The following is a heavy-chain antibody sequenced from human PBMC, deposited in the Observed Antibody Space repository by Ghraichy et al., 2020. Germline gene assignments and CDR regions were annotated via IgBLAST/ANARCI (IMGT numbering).Heavy chain of an antibody. D-gene: IGHD3-16*02. Sequence: SETLSLTCTVSGGSISSYYWSWIRQPPGKGLEWIGDIYYGGSTNYNPSLKSRGTITVDTSKNKFPLKLSSVTAADTAVYYCAKGGLRLGELSLSFWGQGTLVTVSS. CDR2: IYYGGST. CDR3: AKGGLRLGELSLSF. CDR1: GGSISSYY. V-gene: IGHV4-59*01. J-gene: IGHJ4*02.